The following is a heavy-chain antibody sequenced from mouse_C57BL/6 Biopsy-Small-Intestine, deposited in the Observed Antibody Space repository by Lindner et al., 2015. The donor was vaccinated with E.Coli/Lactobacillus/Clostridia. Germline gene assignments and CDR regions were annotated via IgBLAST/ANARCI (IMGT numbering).Heavy chain of an antibody. CDR1: DYTFTDYT. CDR2: IYPGSGNT. Sequence: VQLQESGPELVKPGASVKLSCKASDYTFTDYTIHWVKQSPGQGLEWIGWIYPGSGNTKYNDKFKDKATMTADKSSSTAYMQLSSLTSEDSAVYFCARSLYYNKNWFAYWGQGTLVTVSA. J-gene: IGHJ3*01. CDR3: ARSLYYNKNWFAY. D-gene: IGHD2-5*01. V-gene: IGHV1-84*01.